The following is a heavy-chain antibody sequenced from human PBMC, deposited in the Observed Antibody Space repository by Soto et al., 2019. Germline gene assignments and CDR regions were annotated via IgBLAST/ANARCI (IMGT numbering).Heavy chain of an antibody. J-gene: IGHJ5*01. CDR2: IYYTGTT. CDR1: GGSISTYY. Sequence: QVHLQESGPGLVKPSETLSLTCTVSGGSISTYYWSWIRQPPGKGLEWIGYIYYTGTTTYNPSFKSPLTISVDSSKTQFSLKLTSVTAADTAVYYCARLGGFYQSLDSWGQGALVTVSS. D-gene: IGHD3-22*01. V-gene: IGHV4-59*08. CDR3: ARLGGFYQSLDS.